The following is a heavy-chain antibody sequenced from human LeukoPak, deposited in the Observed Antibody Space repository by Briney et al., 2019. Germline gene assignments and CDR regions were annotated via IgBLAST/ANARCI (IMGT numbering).Heavy chain of an antibody. CDR3: SRGQKDPYGPEFDY. J-gene: IGHJ4*02. Sequence: PGGSLRLSCTTSGFIFGDYNMNWVRQAPGKGLEWVGYIRAKIHDGTTDFAASVKGRFTISRDDSKSIAYLQMTSLKSEDTAVYYCSRGQKDPYGPEFDYWGQGTLVIVSS. CDR1: GFIFGDYN. D-gene: IGHD3-10*01. CDR2: IRAKIHDGTT. V-gene: IGHV3-49*04.